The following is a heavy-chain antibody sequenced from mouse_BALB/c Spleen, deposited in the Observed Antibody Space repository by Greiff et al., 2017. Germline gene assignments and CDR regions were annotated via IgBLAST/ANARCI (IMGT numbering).Heavy chain of an antibody. J-gene: IGHJ4*01. CDR2: INPDSSTI. D-gene: IGHD1-1*01. CDR1: GFDFSRYW. CDR3: AKEGSYYYGSRRDAMDY. Sequence: EVKLVESGGGLVQPGGSLKLSCAASGFDFSRYWMSWVRQAPGKGLEWIGEINPDSSTINYTPSLKDKFIISRDNAKNTLYLQMSKVRSEDTALYYCAKEGSYYYGSRRDAMDYWGQGTSVTVSS. V-gene: IGHV4-1*02.